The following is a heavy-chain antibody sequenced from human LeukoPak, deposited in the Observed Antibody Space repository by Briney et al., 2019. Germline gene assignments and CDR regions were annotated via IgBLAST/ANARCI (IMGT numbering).Heavy chain of an antibody. CDR3: ARRFYGSFWVY. CDR1: GYSFTNYW. V-gene: IGHV5-51*01. D-gene: IGHD6-6*01. Sequence: GEALKISCKGSGYSFTNYWIGWVRQMPGKGLEGMGIIYPGDSDTRYSPSFQGQVTISADKSISTAYLQWSSLKAPDTAMYYCARRFYGSFWVYWGQGTLVTVSS. J-gene: IGHJ4*02. CDR2: IYPGDSDT.